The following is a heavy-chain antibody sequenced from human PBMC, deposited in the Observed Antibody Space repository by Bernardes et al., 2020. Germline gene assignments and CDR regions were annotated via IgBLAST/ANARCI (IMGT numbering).Heavy chain of an antibody. CDR3: ATALIGHRNYYYGMDV. V-gene: IGHV1-18*01. Sequence: ASVKVSCKASGYTFTSYGISWVRQAPGQGLEWMGWISAYNGNTNYAQKLQGRVTMTTDTSTSTAYMELRSLRSDDTAVYYCATALIGHRNYYYGMDVWGQGTTVTGS. CDR1: GYTFTSYG. D-gene: IGHD3-22*01. CDR2: ISAYNGNT. J-gene: IGHJ6*02.